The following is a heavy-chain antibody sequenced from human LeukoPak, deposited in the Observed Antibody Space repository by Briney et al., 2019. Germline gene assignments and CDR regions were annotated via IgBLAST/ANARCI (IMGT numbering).Heavy chain of an antibody. CDR2: ISYDGSNK. CDR1: GFTFSSYA. CDR3: ARARGSKSMDV. V-gene: IGHV3-30-3*01. Sequence: PGGSLRLCCAASGFTFSSYAMHWVRQATGKGLEWVAVISYDGSNKYYADSVKGRFTISRDNAKNSLYLQMNSLRAEDTAVYYCARARGSKSMDVWGKGTTVTVSS. J-gene: IGHJ6*04. D-gene: IGHD3-10*01.